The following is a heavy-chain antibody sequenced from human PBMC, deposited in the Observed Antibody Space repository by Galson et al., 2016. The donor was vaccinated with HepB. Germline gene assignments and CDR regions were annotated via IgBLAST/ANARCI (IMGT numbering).Heavy chain of an antibody. CDR2: ITCDGSRE. CDR3: GKDFKSYGFRNGFDS. CDR1: GFSFSSHG. Sequence: SLRLSCAASGFSFSSHGMHWVRQAPGKGLEWVAVITCDGSREYYEDYVKGRFTLSRDNSRNTVFLQMNSLRAEDTAVYYCGKDFKSYGFRNGFDSWGQGTLVTVSS. D-gene: IGHD3-3*01. V-gene: IGHV3-30*18. J-gene: IGHJ4*02.